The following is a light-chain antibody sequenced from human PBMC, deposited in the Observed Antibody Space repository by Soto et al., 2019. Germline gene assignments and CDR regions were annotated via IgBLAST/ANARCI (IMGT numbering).Light chain of an antibody. V-gene: IGKV2-40*01. CDR1: QSLTDKGGGSTY. CDR3: MQRNRFTSE. J-gene: IGKJ4*02. Sequence: DIVVTQSPVSPPVTTEEPASISCRSSQSLTDKGGGSTYSDRYLRKTGQSQQVRVYTGSYRASGVADRFSGSGTGTDFTLKISRLESEDVGCYYGMQRNRFTSEFGAGHTVDIX. CDR2: TGS.